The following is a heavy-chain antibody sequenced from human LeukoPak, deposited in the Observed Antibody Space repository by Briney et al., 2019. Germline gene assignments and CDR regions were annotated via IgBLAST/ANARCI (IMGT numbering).Heavy chain of an antibody. Sequence: GGSLRLSCAASGFTVSSNYMSWVRQAPGKGLEWVSIIHTGGSTYYAGSVKGRFTISRDNSKNTLYLQMNSLRADDTAVYFCARGGPIAVAGYYFDYWGQGTLVTVSS. J-gene: IGHJ4*02. D-gene: IGHD6-19*01. CDR3: ARGGPIAVAGYYFDY. V-gene: IGHV3-53*01. CDR1: GFTVSSNY. CDR2: IHTGGST.